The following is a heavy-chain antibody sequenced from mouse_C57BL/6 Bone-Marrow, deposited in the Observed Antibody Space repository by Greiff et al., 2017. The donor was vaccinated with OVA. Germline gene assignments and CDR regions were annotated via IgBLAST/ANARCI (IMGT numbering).Heavy chain of an antibody. CDR2: INPNYGTT. CDR1: GYSFTDYN. CDR3: ALHYYGRDY. D-gene: IGHD1-1*01. J-gene: IGHJ2*01. Sequence: EVQLQESGPELVKPGASVKISCKASGYSFTDYNMNWVKQSNGKSLEWIGVINPNYGTTSYNQKFQGKAILTVDQSSSTAYMQLNSLTSEDSAVYYGALHYYGRDYWGQGTTLTVSS. V-gene: IGHV1-39*01.